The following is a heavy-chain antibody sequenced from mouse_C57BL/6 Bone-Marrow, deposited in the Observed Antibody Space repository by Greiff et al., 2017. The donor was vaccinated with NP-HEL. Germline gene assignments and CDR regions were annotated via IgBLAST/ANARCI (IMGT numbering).Heavy chain of an antibody. J-gene: IGHJ2*01. D-gene: IGHD2-3*01. Sequence: QVQLQQPGAELVKPGASVKLSCKASGYTFTSYWMHWVKQRPGQGLEWIGMIHPNSGSTNYNEKFKSKATLTVDKSSITAYMQLSSLTSEDSAVYYCARVGYYVVDYWGQGTTLTVSS. CDR1: GYTFTSYW. CDR2: IHPNSGST. V-gene: IGHV1-64*01. CDR3: ARVGYYVVDY.